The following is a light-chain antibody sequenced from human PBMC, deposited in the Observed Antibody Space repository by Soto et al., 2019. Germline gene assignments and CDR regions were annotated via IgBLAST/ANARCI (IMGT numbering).Light chain of an antibody. CDR3: QQSSSTPRT. V-gene: IGKV1-39*01. CDR1: QNINIY. Sequence: DIQMAQSPSSLSASIGDKITITCRASQNINIYLNWYQHKPGKAPKVLIYAASILQSGVPSRFNGSGFGTDFTLTISSLQPEDFATYYCQQSSSTPRTFGQGTKLEIK. J-gene: IGKJ2*01. CDR2: AAS.